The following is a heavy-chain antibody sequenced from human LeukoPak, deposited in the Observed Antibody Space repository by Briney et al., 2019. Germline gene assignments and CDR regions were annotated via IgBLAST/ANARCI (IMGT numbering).Heavy chain of an antibody. CDR3: ARSYAYCGGDCYYDY. CDR2: IIPIFGTA. J-gene: IGHJ4*02. CDR1: GYTFTSYA. D-gene: IGHD2-21*02. V-gene: IGHV1-69*05. Sequence: ASVKVSCKASGYTFTSYAISWVRQAPGQGLEWMGRIIPIFGTANYAQKFQGRVTITTDESTSTAYMELSSLRSEDTAVYYCARSYAYCGGDCYYDYWGQGTLVTVSS.